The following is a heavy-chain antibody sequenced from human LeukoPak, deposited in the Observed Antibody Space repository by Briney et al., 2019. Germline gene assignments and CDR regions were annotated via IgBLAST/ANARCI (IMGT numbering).Heavy chain of an antibody. V-gene: IGHV4-38-2*01. CDR2: IYHSGST. CDR3: ARQEIAAAGTYFQH. D-gene: IGHD6-13*01. J-gene: IGHJ1*01. Sequence: LETLSLTCAVSGYSISSGYYWGWIRQPPGKGLEWIGSIYHSGSTYYNPSLKSRVTISVDTSKNQFSLKLSSVTAADTAVYYCARQEIAAAGTYFQHWGQGTLVTVSS. CDR1: GYSISSGYY.